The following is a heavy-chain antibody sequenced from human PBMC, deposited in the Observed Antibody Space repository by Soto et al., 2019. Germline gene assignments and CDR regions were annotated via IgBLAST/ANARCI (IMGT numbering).Heavy chain of an antibody. CDR1: GFTFRSYW. Sequence: EVQLVESGGGLVQPGGSLRLSCAASGFTFRSYWMHWVRQAPGKGLVWVSRISPDGSITNYADSVKGRFTISRDNAKNTLFLQMNSLRAEDTAVYYCTREVATVPDYWGQGTLVIVSS. V-gene: IGHV3-74*01. D-gene: IGHD6-13*01. CDR3: TREVATVPDY. CDR2: ISPDGSIT. J-gene: IGHJ4*02.